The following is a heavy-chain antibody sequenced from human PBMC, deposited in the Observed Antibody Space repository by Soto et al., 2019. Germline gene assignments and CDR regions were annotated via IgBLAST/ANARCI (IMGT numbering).Heavy chain of an antibody. V-gene: IGHV4-39*01. CDR2: IYYSGST. D-gene: IGHD5-12*01. CDR1: GGSISSSSYY. Sequence: ASETLSLTCTVSGGSISSSSYYWGWIRQPPGKGLEWIGSIYYSGSTYYNPSLKSRVTISVDTSKNQFSPKLSSVTAADTAVYYCAQDYSGHSPLVFDYWGQGTLVTVAS. J-gene: IGHJ4*02. CDR3: AQDYSGHSPLVFDY.